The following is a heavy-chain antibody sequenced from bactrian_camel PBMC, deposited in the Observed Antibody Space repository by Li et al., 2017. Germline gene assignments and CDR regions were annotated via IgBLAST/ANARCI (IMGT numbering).Heavy chain of an antibody. CDR1: IRSYC. CDR2: INNDGNA. CDR3: AARPVNTRACVAGGRYEFGY. D-gene: IGHD1*01. Sequence: HVQLVESGGGSVQAGGSLRLSCEYTIRSYCMAWFRQAPGKEREGVASINNDGNANYADSVKGRFTISKDNAKNTLYLQMDNLQPEDTAVYYCAARPVNTRACVAGGRYEFGYWGQGTQVTV. V-gene: IGHV3S55*01. J-gene: IGHJ4*01.